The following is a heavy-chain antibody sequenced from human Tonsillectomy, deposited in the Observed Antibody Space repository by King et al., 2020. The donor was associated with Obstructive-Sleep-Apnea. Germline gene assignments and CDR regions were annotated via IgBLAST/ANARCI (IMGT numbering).Heavy chain of an antibody. J-gene: IGHJ4*02. Sequence: QLVQSGAEVKKPGASVKVSCRASGYIFTDSYIHWVRQAPGQELEWMGWMNPNSGGTNYAQTFQGRVTMTRDTSITTSYMELSRLRSDDTAVYYCAREYSTSWREAGLDCWGQGTLVTVSS. CDR3: AREYSTSWREAGLDC. V-gene: IGHV1-2*02. CDR2: MNPNSGGT. CDR1: GYIFTDSY. D-gene: IGHD6-13*01.